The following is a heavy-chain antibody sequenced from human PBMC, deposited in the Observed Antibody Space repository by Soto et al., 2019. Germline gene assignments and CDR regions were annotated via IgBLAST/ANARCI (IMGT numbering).Heavy chain of an antibody. CDR2: IIPILGTA. CDR3: AMSSTVRNWFDP. CDR1: GYIVTSYG. V-gene: IGHV1-69*13. Sequence: ASVKVSCKTSGYIVTSYGSSWARQAPGQGLEWMGGIIPILGTAKYALKFQGRVTITADESTSTAYMELSSLRSEDTAVYYCAMSSTVRNWFDPWGQGTLVTVSS. D-gene: IGHD4-17*01. J-gene: IGHJ5*02.